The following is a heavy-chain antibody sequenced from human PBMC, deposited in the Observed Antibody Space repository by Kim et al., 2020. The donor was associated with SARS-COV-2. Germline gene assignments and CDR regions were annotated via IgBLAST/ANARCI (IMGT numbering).Heavy chain of an antibody. D-gene: IGHD5-18*01. CDR2: IKQDGTEK. Sequence: GGSLRLSCAASGFTFSLFWMSWVRQAPGKGLEWVANIKQDGTEKYYVDSVMGRFTLSRDNAKNSLYLQMNSLRAEDTAVYYCATWGGNSYGLGYWGQGTLVTVSS. CDR1: GFTFSLFW. J-gene: IGHJ4*02. V-gene: IGHV3-7*01. CDR3: ATWGGNSYGLGY.